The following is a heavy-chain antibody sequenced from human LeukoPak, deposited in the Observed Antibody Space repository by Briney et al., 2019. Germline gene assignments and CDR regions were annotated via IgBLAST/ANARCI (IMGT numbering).Heavy chain of an antibody. V-gene: IGHV4-4*07. Sequence: PSETLSLTCTVSGGSISNYYWSWIRQPAGKGPEWIGRINTSGSTHYNSSLKSRVTMSVDSSKNQFSLKLRSVTAADTAVYYCARCLTKTYYYYYMDVWGKGTTVTVSS. CDR1: GGSISNYY. J-gene: IGHJ6*03. CDR2: INTSGST. CDR3: ARCLTKTYYYYYMDV. D-gene: IGHD3-9*01.